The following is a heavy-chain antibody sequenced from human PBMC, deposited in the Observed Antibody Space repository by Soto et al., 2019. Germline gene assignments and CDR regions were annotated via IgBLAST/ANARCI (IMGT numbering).Heavy chain of an antibody. V-gene: IGHV4-59*01. D-gene: IGHD6-13*01. Sequence: QVQLQESGPGLVKALETLSLTCTVSGGSIDYYRWSWIRQPPGKGLEWIGDISDSGSTNYNLSLRSRVTILVDTCKNQFSLKLNSVTAADTAVYYCARDSTSWFPYYGIDVWGQGTTVTVSS. CDR3: ARDSTSWFPYYGIDV. CDR2: ISDSGST. J-gene: IGHJ6*02. CDR1: GGSIDYYR.